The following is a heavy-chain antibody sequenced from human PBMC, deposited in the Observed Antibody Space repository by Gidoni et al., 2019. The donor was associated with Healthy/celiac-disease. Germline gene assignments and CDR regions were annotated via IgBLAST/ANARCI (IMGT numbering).Heavy chain of an antibody. D-gene: IGHD3-3*01. CDR2: ISYDGSNK. V-gene: IGHV3-30-3*01. Sequence: QVQLVESGGGVVQPGRSLSLSCAASGFTFSSYAMHWVRQAPGKGLEWVAVISYDGSNKYYADSVKGRFTISRDNSKNTLYLQMNSLRAEDTAVYYCARDSRGGYYITPNWYFDLWGRGTLVTVSS. CDR3: ARDSRGGYYITPNWYFDL. J-gene: IGHJ2*01. CDR1: GFTFSSYA.